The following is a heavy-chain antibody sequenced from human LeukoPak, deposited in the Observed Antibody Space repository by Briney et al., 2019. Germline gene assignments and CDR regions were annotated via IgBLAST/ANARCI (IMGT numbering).Heavy chain of an antibody. J-gene: IGHJ5*02. V-gene: IGHV1-18*01. D-gene: IGHD3-22*01. Sequence: GASVEVSCKASGYTFTSYGISWVRQAPGQGLEWMGWISAYNGNTNYAQKLQGRVTMTTDTSTSTAYMELRSLRSDDTAVYYCASLDYYDSSGYPNWFDPWGQGTLVTVSS. CDR1: GYTFTSYG. CDR2: ISAYNGNT. CDR3: ASLDYYDSSGYPNWFDP.